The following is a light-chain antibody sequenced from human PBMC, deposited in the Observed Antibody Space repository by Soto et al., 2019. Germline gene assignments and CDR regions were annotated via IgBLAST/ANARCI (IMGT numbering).Light chain of an antibody. CDR1: QAISSN. CDR2: GAS. CDR3: QQYNNWPPT. J-gene: IGKJ1*01. Sequence: EIVMTQSPATLSVSPGERVTLSCRASQAISSNLAWYQQKPGQAPRLLIYGASTRASGIPARVSGSESGTDFSLTISSLQSEDCAVYYCQQYNNWPPTFGQGTKVEIK. V-gene: IGKV3-15*01.